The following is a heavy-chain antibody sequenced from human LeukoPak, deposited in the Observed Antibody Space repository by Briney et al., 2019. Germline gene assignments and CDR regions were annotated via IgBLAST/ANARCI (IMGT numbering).Heavy chain of an antibody. V-gene: IGHV4-61*02. CDR1: GGSISSGSYY. CDR2: IHTSGST. J-gene: IGHJ6*03. CDR3: ARGGMATILYYYMDV. Sequence: SETLSLTCTVSGGSISSGSYYWNWIRQPAGKGLEWIGRIHTSGSTNYNPSLKSRVTMSVDTSKNKFSLKLSSVTAADTAVYYCARGGMATILYYYMDVWGKGTTVTISS. D-gene: IGHD5-24*01.